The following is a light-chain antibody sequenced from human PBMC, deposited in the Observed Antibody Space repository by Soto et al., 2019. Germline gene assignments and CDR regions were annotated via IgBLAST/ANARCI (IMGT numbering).Light chain of an antibody. CDR2: EVS. CDR1: SSDVGTYNY. J-gene: IGLJ1*01. Sequence: QSALTQPRSVSGSPGQSVTISCTGTSSDVGTYNYVSWYQQHPGKAPKLMIYEVSERPSGVSDRFSGSKSGNTASLTISGLQAEDEADYYCCSYAGSTTYVLGTGTKLTVL. CDR3: CSYAGSTTYV. V-gene: IGLV2-11*01.